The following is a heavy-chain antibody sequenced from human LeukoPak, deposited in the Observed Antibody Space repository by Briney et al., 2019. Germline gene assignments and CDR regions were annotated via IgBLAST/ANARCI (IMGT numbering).Heavy chain of an antibody. J-gene: IGHJ4*02. CDR3: AADREYCSGGSCYQGNYFDY. Sequence: SETLSLTCTVSGGSISSGGYYWSWIRQHPGKGLEWIGYIYYSGSTYYNPSPKSRVTISVDTSKNQFSLKLSSVTAADTAVYYCAADREYCSGGSCYQGNYFDYWGQGTLVTVSS. CDR2: IYYSGST. D-gene: IGHD2-15*01. CDR1: GGSISSGGYY. V-gene: IGHV4-31*03.